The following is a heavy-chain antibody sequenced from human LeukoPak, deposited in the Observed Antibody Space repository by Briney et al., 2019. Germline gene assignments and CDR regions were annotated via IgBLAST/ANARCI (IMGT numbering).Heavy chain of an antibody. CDR2: IYYTKNT. CDR3: ASPRGFSFGYFDY. D-gene: IGHD5-18*01. V-gene: IGHV4-39*01. J-gene: IGHJ4*02. Sequence: SQTLSLTCTVSGGSISSSSAYWGWIRQPPGKGLEWIGSIYYTKNTYYNPSLESRVTISADTSKSQFSLTLGSVSATDTAVYYCASPRGFSFGYFDYWGQGTLVTVSS. CDR1: GGSISSSSAY.